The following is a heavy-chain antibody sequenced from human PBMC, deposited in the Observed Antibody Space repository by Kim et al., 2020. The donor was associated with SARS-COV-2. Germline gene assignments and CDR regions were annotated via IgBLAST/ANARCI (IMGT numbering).Heavy chain of an antibody. J-gene: IGHJ5*02. D-gene: IGHD6-25*01. CDR1: GFSLDDSA. CDR3: AKARLTDSNWFDP. Sequence: GGSLRLSCVASGFSLDDSAMHWVRQAPGKGLEWVSGINYNSGKIGYADSVKGRFTISRDNAKNSLYLQMNSLRDEDTALYYCAKARLTDSNWFDPWGQGT. CDR2: INYNSGKI. V-gene: IGHV3-9*01.